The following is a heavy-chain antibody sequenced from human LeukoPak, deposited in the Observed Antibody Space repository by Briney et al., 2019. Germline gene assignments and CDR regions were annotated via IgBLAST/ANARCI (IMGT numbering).Heavy chain of an antibody. J-gene: IGHJ4*02. V-gene: IGHV4-39*01. CDR3: ARLAVNTMIVVVITNYFDY. D-gene: IGHD3-22*01. CDR1: GGSISSSSYY. CDR2: IYYSGST. Sequence: SETLSLTCTVSGGSISSSSYYWGWIRQPPGKGLEWIVSIYYSGSTYYNPSLKSRVTISVDTSKNQFSLKLSSVTAADTAVYYCARLAVNTMIVVVITNYFDYWGQGTLVTVSS.